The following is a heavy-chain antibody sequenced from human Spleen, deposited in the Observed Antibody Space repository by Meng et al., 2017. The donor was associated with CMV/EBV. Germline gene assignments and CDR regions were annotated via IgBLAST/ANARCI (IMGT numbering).Heavy chain of an antibody. J-gene: IGHJ4*02. CDR3: TRGIFRAATRGIDY. CDR1: GYTFTSYY. V-gene: IGHV1-46*01. Sequence: ASVKVSCKASGYTFTSYYMHWVRQAPGQGLEWMGIINPSGGNTGYAQKFQGRVTMTRDTSISIAYMELNSLRSEDTAVYFCTRGIFRAATRGIDYWGQGTLVTVSS. D-gene: IGHD3-3*01. CDR2: INPSGGNT.